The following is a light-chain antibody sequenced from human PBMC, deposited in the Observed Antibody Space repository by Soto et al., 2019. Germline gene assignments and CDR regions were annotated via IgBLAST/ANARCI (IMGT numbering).Light chain of an antibody. Sequence: EIVMTQSPATLSVSPGERATLSCRASQSVGSNLAWYQQKPGQAPRLLMYGASTRATGIPARFSGSRSAAQFTLPISSLQSEDFAVYYCQQYNSRPPWTGGQGTKVVIK. J-gene: IGKJ1*01. CDR2: GAS. V-gene: IGKV3-15*01. CDR3: QQYNSRPPWT. CDR1: QSVGSN.